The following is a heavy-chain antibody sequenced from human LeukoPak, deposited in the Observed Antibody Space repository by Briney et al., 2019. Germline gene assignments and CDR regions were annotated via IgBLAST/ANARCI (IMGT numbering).Heavy chain of an antibody. CDR1: GFIFSDYW. CDR2: ITTSSITI. CDR3: ARGKFCSSTGCYGPFDY. Sequence: GGSLRLSCAPSGFIFSDYWFHWVRQTPGQGLEWVSYITTSSITIYYADSVKGRLTISRDNAKNSLYLQMNSLRAEDTAVYYCARGKFCSSTGCYGPFDYWGQGTLVTVSS. V-gene: IGHV3-48*01. J-gene: IGHJ4*02. D-gene: IGHD2-2*01.